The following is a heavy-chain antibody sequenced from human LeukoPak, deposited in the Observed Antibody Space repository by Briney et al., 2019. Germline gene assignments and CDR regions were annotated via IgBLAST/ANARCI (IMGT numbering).Heavy chain of an antibody. CDR3: ARGPIAAAGDHWYFDL. V-gene: IGHV4-59*01. CDR1: GGSISSYY. D-gene: IGHD6-13*01. CDR2: IYYSGST. J-gene: IGHJ2*01. Sequence: NPSETLSLTCTVSGGSISSYYWSWIRQPPGKGLEWIGYIYYSGSTNYNPSLKSRVTISVDTSKNQFSLKLSSVTAADTAVYYCARGPIAAAGDHWYFDLWGRGTLVTVSS.